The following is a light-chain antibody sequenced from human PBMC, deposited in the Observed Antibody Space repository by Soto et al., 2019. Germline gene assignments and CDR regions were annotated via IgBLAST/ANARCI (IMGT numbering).Light chain of an antibody. CDR1: QSVSSSS. V-gene: IGKV3-20*01. CDR3: QHYGDSPKYT. J-gene: IGKJ2*01. CDR2: GAS. Sequence: EIVLTQSPGTLSLSPGQRATLSCRASQSVSSSSLAWYQQRPGQAPRLLIYGASRRATGIPDRFSGSWSGTDFTLTISRLEPEDFAVYYCQHYGDSPKYTFGQGTKLEIK.